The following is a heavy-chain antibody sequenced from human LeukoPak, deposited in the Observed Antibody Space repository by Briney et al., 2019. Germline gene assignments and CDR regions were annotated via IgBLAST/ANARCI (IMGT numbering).Heavy chain of an antibody. CDR3: ARGRYYYYYYMDV. J-gene: IGHJ6*03. Sequence: GASVKVSCKASGYTFTSYDINWVRQATGQGFEWMGGIIPIFGTANYAQKFQGRVTITTDESTSTAYMELSSLRSEDTAVYYCARGRYYYYYYMDVWGKGTTVTVSS. V-gene: IGHV1-69*05. CDR2: IIPIFGTA. CDR1: GYTFTSYD.